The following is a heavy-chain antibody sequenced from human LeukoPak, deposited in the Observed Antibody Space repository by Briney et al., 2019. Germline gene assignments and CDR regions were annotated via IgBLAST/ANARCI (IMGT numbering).Heavy chain of an antibody. Sequence: PGGSLRLSCAASGFTFSSFAMNWVRQAPGKGLEWVSSISSSSSYIYYADSVKGRFTISRDNAKNSLYLQMNSLRAEDTAVYYCARAQPAAIEGPGFDYWGQGTLVTVSS. J-gene: IGHJ4*02. D-gene: IGHD2-2*01. CDR1: GFTFSSFA. CDR2: ISSSSSYI. CDR3: ARAQPAAIEGPGFDY. V-gene: IGHV3-21*01.